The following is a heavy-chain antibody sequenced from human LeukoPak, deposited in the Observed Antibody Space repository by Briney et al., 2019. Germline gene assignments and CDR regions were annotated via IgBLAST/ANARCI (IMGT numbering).Heavy chain of an antibody. CDR2: INPSGGST. J-gene: IGHJ4*02. CDR1: GYTFTSYY. D-gene: IGHD3-10*01. CDR3: ARDPDYYGSGSYYFDY. V-gene: IGHV1-46*01. Sequence: ASVKVSCKASGYTFTSYYMHWVRQAPGQGLEWMGIINPSGGSTSYAQKFQGRVTMTRDTSTSTVYMELSSLRSEDTAVYYCARDPDYYGSGSYYFDYWGQGTLVTVSS.